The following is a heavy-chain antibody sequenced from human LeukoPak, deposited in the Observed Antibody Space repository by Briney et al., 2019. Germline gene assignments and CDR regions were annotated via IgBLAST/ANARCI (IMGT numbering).Heavy chain of an antibody. Sequence: PGGSLRLSCAASGFTFDDYGMSWVRQAPGKGLEWVSGINWNGGSTGYADPVKGRFTISRDNAKNSLYLQMNSLRAEDTAIYYCAKDYYDFWSGFDSWGQGTLVTVSS. D-gene: IGHD3-3*01. CDR1: GFTFDDYG. CDR2: INWNGGST. J-gene: IGHJ4*02. CDR3: AKDYYDFWSGFDS. V-gene: IGHV3-20*04.